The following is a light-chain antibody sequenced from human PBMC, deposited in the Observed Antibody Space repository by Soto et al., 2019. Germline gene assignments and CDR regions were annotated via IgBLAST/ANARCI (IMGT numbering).Light chain of an antibody. Sequence: EIVLTQSPGTLSLSPGERATLSCRASQSIIGTYLAWYQQKPGQAPRLLIYGASSRATGIPDRFSGSGSGTDFIFTISRLEPEDFAGYYCQQYGSSPITFGQGTNGEIK. CDR3: QQYGSSPIT. J-gene: IGKJ1*01. CDR1: QSIIGTY. V-gene: IGKV3-20*01. CDR2: GAS.